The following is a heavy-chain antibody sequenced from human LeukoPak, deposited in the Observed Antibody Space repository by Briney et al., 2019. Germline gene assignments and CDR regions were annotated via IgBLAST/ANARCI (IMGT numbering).Heavy chain of an antibody. CDR1: GGSISSYY. D-gene: IGHD2-2*01. CDR3: ARSSCSSTSCYRVFDY. CDR2: IYYSGST. V-gene: IGHV4-59*01. Sequence: SETLSLTCTVSGGSISSYYWSWIRQPPGKGLEWIGYIYYSGSTNYNPSLKSRVTISVDTSENQFSLKLSSVTAADTAVYYCARSSCSSTSCYRVFDYWGQGTLVTVSS. J-gene: IGHJ4*02.